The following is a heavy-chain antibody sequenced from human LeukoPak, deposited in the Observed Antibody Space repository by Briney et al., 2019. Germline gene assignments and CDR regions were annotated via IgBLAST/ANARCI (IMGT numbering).Heavy chain of an antibody. J-gene: IGHJ6*02. V-gene: IGHV4-59*01. Sequence: SETLSLTCTVSGGSISSYYWSCIRQPPGEGLEWIGYIYYSGSTNYNPSLKSRVTISVDTSKNQFSLKLSSVTAADTAVYCCARDRVAAAGANYYYYGMDVWGQGTTVTVSS. CDR2: IYYSGST. CDR3: ARDRVAAAGANYYYYGMDV. CDR1: GGSISSYY. D-gene: IGHD6-13*01.